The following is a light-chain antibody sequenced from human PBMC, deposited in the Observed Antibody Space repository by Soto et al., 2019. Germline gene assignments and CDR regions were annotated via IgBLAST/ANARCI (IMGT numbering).Light chain of an antibody. CDR1: QSVSSN. CDR2: GAS. V-gene: IGKV3-15*01. Sequence: EIVMTQSPATLSVSPGERATVSCRASQSVSSNLAWYQQKPGQAPRRLIYGASTRATGIPARFSGSGAGTAFTLTIGSLQSEDFAVYYCQQYNNWPRTFGQGTKLEIK. CDR3: QQYNNWPRT. J-gene: IGKJ2*01.